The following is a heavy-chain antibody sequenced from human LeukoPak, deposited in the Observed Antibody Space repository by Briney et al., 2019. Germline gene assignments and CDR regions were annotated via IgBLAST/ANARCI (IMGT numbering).Heavy chain of an antibody. CDR3: ARTGSRYDSSGHLGAFDI. J-gene: IGHJ3*02. V-gene: IGHV1-18*01. CDR1: GYTFSDHG. CDR2: ISAYNGHR. D-gene: IGHD3-22*01. Sequence: ASVRVSCKASGYTFSDHGVSWVRQAPGQGLEWMAWISAYNGHRKYAQNLQGRVSMTTDTSTNTAYMELRSLKSDDTAVYYCARTGSRYDSSGHLGAFDIWGQGTMVTV.